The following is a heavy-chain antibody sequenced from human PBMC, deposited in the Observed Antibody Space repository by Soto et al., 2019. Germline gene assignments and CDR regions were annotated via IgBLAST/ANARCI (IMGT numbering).Heavy chain of an antibody. CDR1: GGSISSGDYY. V-gene: IGHV4-30-4*01. CDR3: ARVRGFGELLSHYYYYGMDV. D-gene: IGHD3-10*01. J-gene: IGHJ6*02. CDR2: IYYSGST. Sequence: KSSETLSLTCTVSGGSISSGDYYWSWVRQPPGKGLEWIGYIYYSGSTYYNPSLKSRVTISVDTSKNQFSLKLSSVTAADTAVYYCARVRGFGELLSHYYYYGMDVWGQGTTVTVSS.